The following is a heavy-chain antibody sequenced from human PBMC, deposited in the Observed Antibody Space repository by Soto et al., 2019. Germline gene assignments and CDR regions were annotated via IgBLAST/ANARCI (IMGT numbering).Heavy chain of an antibody. V-gene: IGHV3-9*01. Sequence: EVQLVESGGGLVQPGRSLRLSCAASGFTFDDYAMHWVRQAPGKGLEWVSGISWNSGSIGYADSVKGRFTVSRDKAKNSLYLQMNSLRAEDTALYYCAKHFRPQNDYGDYNWFDPWGQGTLVTVSS. CDR1: GFTFDDYA. D-gene: IGHD4-17*01. J-gene: IGHJ5*02. CDR3: AKHFRPQNDYGDYNWFDP. CDR2: ISWNSGSI.